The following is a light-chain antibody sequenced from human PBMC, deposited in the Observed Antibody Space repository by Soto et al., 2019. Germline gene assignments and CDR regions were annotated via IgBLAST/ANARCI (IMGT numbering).Light chain of an antibody. J-gene: IGKJ1*01. CDR1: QSLGNW. CDR3: QQYTPDSPWA. V-gene: IGKV1-5*01. Sequence: DIQMTQSPSTLSASVGDTVTITCRASQSLGNWLAWYEQEPGKAPSLLIYDVSTLQSGVPSRFSGSGSGTEFTLTITDLQPADFATYFCQQYTPDSPWAFGQGPKVEFK. CDR2: DVS.